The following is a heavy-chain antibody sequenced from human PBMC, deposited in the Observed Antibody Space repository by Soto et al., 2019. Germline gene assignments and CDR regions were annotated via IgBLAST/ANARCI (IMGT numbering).Heavy chain of an antibody. V-gene: IGHV3-23*01. CDR1: GFTFSSYA. D-gene: IGHD3-9*01. CDR3: AKDPDDILTGYYEYYFDY. CDR2: ISGSGGST. J-gene: IGHJ4*02. Sequence: GGSLRLSCAASGFTFSSYAMSWVRQAPGKGLEWVSAISGSGGSTYYADSVKGRFTISRDNSKNTLYLQMNSLRAEDTAVYYCAKDPDDILTGYYEYYFDYWGQGTLVTVSS.